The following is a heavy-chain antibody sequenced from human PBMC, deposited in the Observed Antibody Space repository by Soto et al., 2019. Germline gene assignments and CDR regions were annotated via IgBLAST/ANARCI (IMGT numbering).Heavy chain of an antibody. CDR3: ARSNYDILTGYYPFFDY. CDR2: IKQDGSEK. Sequence: PGGSLRLSCVASGFTFNTYWMSWVRQAPGKGLEWVANIKQDGSEKYYVDSVKGRFTISRDNAKNSLYLQMNSLRAEATAVYYCARSNYDILTGYYPFFDYWGQGTLVTVSS. CDR1: GFTFNTYW. D-gene: IGHD3-9*01. J-gene: IGHJ4*02. V-gene: IGHV3-7*01.